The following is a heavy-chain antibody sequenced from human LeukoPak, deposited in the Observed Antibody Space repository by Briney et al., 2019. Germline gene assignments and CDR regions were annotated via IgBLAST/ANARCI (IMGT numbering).Heavy chain of an antibody. CDR2: ISGSGDST. D-gene: IGHD2-21*02. J-gene: IGHJ4*02. CDR1: GFTLSSYA. Sequence: GGSLRLSCAASGFTLSSYAMSWARQAPGKGLEWVSGISGSGDSTYYADSVKARFTISRDNSKNTLYLQMNSLSAEDTAVYYCARDDYYFDYWGQGTLVTVSS. V-gene: IGHV3-23*01. CDR3: ARDDYYFDY.